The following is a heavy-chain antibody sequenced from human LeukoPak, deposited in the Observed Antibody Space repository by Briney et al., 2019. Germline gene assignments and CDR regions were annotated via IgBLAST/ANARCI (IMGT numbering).Heavy chain of an antibody. D-gene: IGHD3-10*01. J-gene: IGHJ4*02. CDR1: GGSISSSSYY. V-gene: IGHV4-39*07. CDR3: ARRYGSGSSGTFDY. Sequence: SETLSLTCTVSGGSISSSSYYWGWLRQPPGKGLEWIGSIYYSGSTNYNSSLKSRVIISVDTSKNQFSLKLSSVTAADTAVYYCARRYGSGSSGTFDYWGQGTLVTVSS. CDR2: IYYSGST.